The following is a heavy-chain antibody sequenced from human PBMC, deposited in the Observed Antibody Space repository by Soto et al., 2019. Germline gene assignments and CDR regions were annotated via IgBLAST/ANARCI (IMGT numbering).Heavy chain of an antibody. CDR1: GYSFATYW. V-gene: IGHV5-51*01. CDR2: IYPGDSDT. J-gene: IGHJ6*02. D-gene: IGHD3-10*01. Sequence: LGESLKISCKGSGYSFATYWIGWVRQMPGKGLEWMGIIYPGDSDTRYSPSFQGQVTISADKSISTAYLQWSSLKASDTAMYYCARTPRGYYYYYYGMDVWGQGTTVTVSS. CDR3: ARTPRGYYYYYYGMDV.